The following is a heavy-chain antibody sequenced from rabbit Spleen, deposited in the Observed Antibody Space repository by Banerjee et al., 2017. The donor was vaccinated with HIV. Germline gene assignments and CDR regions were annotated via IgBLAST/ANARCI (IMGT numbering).Heavy chain of an antibody. CDR1: GVSFSSNHY. CDR3: ARHAGYAGYGYSTLDL. J-gene: IGHJ4*01. D-gene: IGHD8-1*01. Sequence: QEQLEESGGGLVKPGASLTLTCTASGVSFSSNHYMCWVRQAPGKGLEWIGCIATGSSGFSYYAPWAKGRFTCSKTSSPTVTLQMNSLTAADTATYFCARHAGYAGYGYSTLDLWGPGTLVTVS. CDR2: IATGSSGFS. V-gene: IGHV1S45*01.